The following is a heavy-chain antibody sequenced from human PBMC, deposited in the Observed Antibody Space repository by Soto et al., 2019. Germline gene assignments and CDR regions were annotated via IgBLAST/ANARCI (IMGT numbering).Heavy chain of an antibody. CDR1: GNTLTELS. J-gene: IGHJ4*02. Sequence: QVQVVQSGAEVKKPGASVKVSCKVSGNTLTELSMYWVRQAPGKGLEWMGGFDPEAGEKIYAQKFQGRVTTTEDSSIDTAYLELSSLQSEDTAVYYCATSHKGWELLLVYWGQGTLVTVSS. CDR2: FDPEAGEK. D-gene: IGHD1-26*01. CDR3: ATSHKGWELLLVY. V-gene: IGHV1-24*01.